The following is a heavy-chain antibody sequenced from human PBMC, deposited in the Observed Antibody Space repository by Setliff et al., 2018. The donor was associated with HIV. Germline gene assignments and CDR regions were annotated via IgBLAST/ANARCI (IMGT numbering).Heavy chain of an antibody. Sequence: SETLSLTCSVFGGSMNSHYWSWTRQPPGKGLEWIGLIYYTGIPTYNTSLKSRVTISVDTSKNQFSLKLSSVTAADTAVYYCARDGPLEGSYRYYYYYMDVWGKGTTVTVSS. CDR2: IYYTGIP. J-gene: IGHJ6*03. D-gene: IGHD3-10*01. V-gene: IGHV4-59*11. CDR3: ARDGPLEGSYRYYYYYMDV. CDR1: GGSMNSHY.